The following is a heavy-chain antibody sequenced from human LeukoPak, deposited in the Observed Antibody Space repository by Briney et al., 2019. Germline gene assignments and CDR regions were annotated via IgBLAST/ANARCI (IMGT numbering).Heavy chain of an antibody. J-gene: IGHJ6*02. CDR2: IYYSGST. Sequence: SETLSLTCTVSGGSISSSSYYWGWIRQPPGKGLEWIGSIYYSGSTFYNPSLKSRVTVSVDTSKNQFSLKLTSVTAADTAVYYCARERIYNGMDVWGQGTTVTVSS. CDR3: ARERIYNGMDV. D-gene: IGHD2-15*01. CDR1: GGSISSSSYY. V-gene: IGHV4-39*07.